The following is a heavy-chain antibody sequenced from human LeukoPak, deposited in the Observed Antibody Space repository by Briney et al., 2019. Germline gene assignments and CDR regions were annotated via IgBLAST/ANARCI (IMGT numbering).Heavy chain of an antibody. CDR1: GFTVSSNY. CDR3: ARWFTASFDY. Sequence: AGGSLRLSCAASGFTVSSNYMSWVRQAPGKGLEWVSYISSSSSTIYYADSVKGRFTISRDNAKNSLYLQMNSLRDEDAAVYYCARWFTASFDYWGQGTLVTVSS. D-gene: IGHD3-10*01. V-gene: IGHV3-48*02. J-gene: IGHJ4*02. CDR2: ISSSSSTI.